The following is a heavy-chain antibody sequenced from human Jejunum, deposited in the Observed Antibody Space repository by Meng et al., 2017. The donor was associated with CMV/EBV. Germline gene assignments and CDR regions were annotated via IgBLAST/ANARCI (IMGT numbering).Heavy chain of an antibody. D-gene: IGHD5-24*01. CDR3: AKVLSPTLLATTSLPDS. V-gene: IGHV3-23*01. Sequence: FTFSSYAMTWVRQAPGRGLEWVSSISGSGGITYYADPVKGRFTISRDNSMRTLFLQMDNLRADDRAVYYCAKVLSPTLLATTSLPDSWGQGTLVTVSS. CDR2: ISGSGGIT. CDR1: FTFSSYA. J-gene: IGHJ4*02.